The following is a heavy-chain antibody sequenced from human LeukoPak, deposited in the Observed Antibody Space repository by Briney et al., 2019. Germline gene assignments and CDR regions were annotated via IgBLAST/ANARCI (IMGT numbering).Heavy chain of an antibody. D-gene: IGHD6-6*01. J-gene: IGHJ5*02. CDR3: ARVMAARREELNSFDP. V-gene: IGHV4-39*07. CDR1: GGSISSSGSD. Sequence: SQTLSLTCTVAGGSISSSGSDWGWLRQPPGKGLEWIGSIYYSCNNYNPSLKSCGTISIDPSTNPFSLNLTSVNAADTAVYYCARVMAARREELNSFDPWGQGTLVTVSS. CDR2: IYYSCN.